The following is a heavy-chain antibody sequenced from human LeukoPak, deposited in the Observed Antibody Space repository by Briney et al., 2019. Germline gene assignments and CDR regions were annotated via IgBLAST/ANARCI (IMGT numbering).Heavy chain of an antibody. J-gene: IGHJ3*02. CDR2: LYYSGGT. V-gene: IGHV4-59*02. CDR1: GDSVSSSF. Sequence: PPETLSLTRTVAGDSVSSSFWRWIRQPPRKGLEGMWYLYYSGGTNYNPSLKSRVTISVDTSNNQFSLKLSSVTAADTAVYYCARDRIVGATGDAFDIWGQGTMVTVSS. D-gene: IGHD1-26*01. CDR3: ARDRIVGATGDAFDI.